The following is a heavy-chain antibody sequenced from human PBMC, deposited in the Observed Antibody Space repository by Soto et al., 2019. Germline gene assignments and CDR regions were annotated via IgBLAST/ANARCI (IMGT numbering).Heavy chain of an antibody. CDR1: GFTFSSYA. J-gene: IGHJ6*02. CDR2: ISYDGSNK. V-gene: IGHV3-30-3*01. Sequence: GGSLRLSCAASGFTFSSYAMHWVRQAPGKGLEWVAVISYDGSNKYYADSVKGRFTISRDNSKNTLYLQMNSLRAEDTAVYYCARDSYGMDVWGQGTTVTVSS. CDR3: ARDSYGMDV.